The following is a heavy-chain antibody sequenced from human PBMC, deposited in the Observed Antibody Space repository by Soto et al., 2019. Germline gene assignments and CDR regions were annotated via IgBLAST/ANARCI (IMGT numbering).Heavy chain of an antibody. CDR1: GFTFSSYW. CDR2: IKEDGSEK. CDR3: TRVFCRSTSCTYGMDV. V-gene: IGHV3-7*05. Sequence: SGFTFSSYWMSWVRQAPGKGLQWVANIKEDGSEKLYVDSVKGRFTISRDNAKTSLYLQMSSLKTEDTAVYYCTRVFCRSTSCTYGMDVWGQGTTVTVSS. D-gene: IGHD2-2*01. J-gene: IGHJ6*02.